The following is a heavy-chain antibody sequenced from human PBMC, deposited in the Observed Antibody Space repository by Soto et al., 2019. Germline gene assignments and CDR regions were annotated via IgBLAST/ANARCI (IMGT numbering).Heavy chain of an antibody. V-gene: IGHV3-48*01. CDR2: ISSTSSPI. D-gene: IGHD3-10*01. J-gene: IGHJ4*02. CDR3: VGYAIVRVRVISFDY. CDR1: GFTFSNYG. Sequence: EVQLVESGGGLVQPGGSRRLSCAASGFTFSNYGMNWVRQAPGKGLEWVSYISSTSSPIYYADSVQGRFTISRDNAKDSLYLQMNSLSAGDTAVYYCVGYAIVRVRVISFDYWGQGTLVTVSS.